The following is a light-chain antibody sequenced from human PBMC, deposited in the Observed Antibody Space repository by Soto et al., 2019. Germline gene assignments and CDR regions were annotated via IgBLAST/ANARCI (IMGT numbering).Light chain of an antibody. CDR2: DAS. J-gene: IGKJ5*01. CDR1: QSISSW. V-gene: IGKV1-5*01. Sequence: DIRMTQSPSTLSASVGDRVTITCRASQSISSWLAWHQQKPGKAPKLLIYDASSLQSGVPPRFSGSGSGTEFTLTIRSLQPDDIATYYCQQYNSYSITFGQGTRLEIK. CDR3: QQYNSYSIT.